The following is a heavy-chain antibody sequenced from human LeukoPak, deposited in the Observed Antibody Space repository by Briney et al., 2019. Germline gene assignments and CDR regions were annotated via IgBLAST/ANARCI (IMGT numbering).Heavy chain of an antibody. Sequence: GESLRLSCAASGFTLSNYWMHWVRQAPGKGPVWVSRINSDGSSINYADPVKGRFTISRDNAKNTLYLQMNSLRADDTAVYYCARWRTCSGGTCYLDYWGQGTLVTVSS. CDR2: INSDGSSI. V-gene: IGHV3-74*01. CDR1: GFTLSNYW. CDR3: ARWRTCSGGTCYLDY. D-gene: IGHD2-15*01. J-gene: IGHJ4*02.